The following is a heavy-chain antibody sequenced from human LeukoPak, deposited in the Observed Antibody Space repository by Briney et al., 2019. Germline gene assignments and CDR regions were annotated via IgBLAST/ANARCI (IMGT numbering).Heavy chain of an antibody. CDR1: RGSISNYY. D-gene: IGHD3-16*02. CDR2: IYYTGST. V-gene: IGHV4-59*08. CDR3: ARVVVHGHSDY. Sequence: SETLSLTCDVSRGSISNYYWSWIRQPPGKRLEWIGYIYYTGSTKYNPSLKSRVTISVDTSKNQFSLKLSSVTAADTAVYYCARVVVHGHSDYWGQGALVTVSS. J-gene: IGHJ4*02.